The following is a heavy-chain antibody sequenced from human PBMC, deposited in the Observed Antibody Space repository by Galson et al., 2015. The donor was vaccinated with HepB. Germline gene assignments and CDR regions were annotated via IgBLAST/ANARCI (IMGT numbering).Heavy chain of an antibody. Sequence: SVKVSCKASGYTFSSYGISWVRQAPGQGLEWMGWITTCSGIRDYAERFQGRVTMTTDTSTSTAYMELRSLRSDDTAVYYCARGYSNYFYGMDVWGQGTTVTVSS. V-gene: IGHV1-18*01. D-gene: IGHD5-18*01. CDR3: ARGYSNYFYGMDV. CDR2: ITTCSGIR. CDR1: GYTFSSYG. J-gene: IGHJ6*02.